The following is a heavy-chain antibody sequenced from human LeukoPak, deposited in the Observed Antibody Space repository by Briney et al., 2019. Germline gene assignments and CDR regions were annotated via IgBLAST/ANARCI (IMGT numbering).Heavy chain of an antibody. V-gene: IGHV1-69*13. D-gene: IGHD3-10*01. J-gene: IGHJ5*02. CDR1: GYTFTSYA. Sequence: SVKVSCKASGYTFTSYAMNWVRQAPGQGLEWMGGIIPIFGTAIYAQKFQGRVTITADESTSTAYMELSSLRSEDTAVYYCARGGRMVRGVITNNWFDPWGQGTLVAVSS. CDR2: IIPIFGTA. CDR3: ARGGRMVRGVITNNWFDP.